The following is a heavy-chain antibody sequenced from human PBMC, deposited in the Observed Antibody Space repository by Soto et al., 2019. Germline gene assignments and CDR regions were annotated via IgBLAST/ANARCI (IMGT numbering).Heavy chain of an antibody. D-gene: IGHD6-13*01. CDR2: ISSSSSYI. CDR3: ARDLRSRVSSSSSNWFDP. V-gene: IGHV3-21*01. CDR1: GFTFSSYS. J-gene: IGHJ5*02. Sequence: GGSLRLSCAASGFTFSSYSMNWVRQAPGKGLEWVSSISSSSSYIYYADSVKGRFTISRDNAKNSLYLQMNSLRAEDTAVYYCARDLRSRVSSSSSNWFDPWGPALRVTVSS.